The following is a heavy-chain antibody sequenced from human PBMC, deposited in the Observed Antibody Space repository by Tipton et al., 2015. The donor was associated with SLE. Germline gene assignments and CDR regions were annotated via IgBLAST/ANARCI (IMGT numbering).Heavy chain of an antibody. CDR2: MFISGRT. V-gene: IGHV4-61*02. CDR3: ARHGGRYSAGGDYFDY. CDR1: GGSISHGGYY. Sequence: TLSLTCTVSGGSISHGGYYWSWIRQPPGKGLEYIGRMFISGRTNYNPSLESRVTMSIDTSKNQFSLKLTSVTAADTAVYYCARHGGRYSAGGDYFDYWVQGILVTVSS. J-gene: IGHJ4*02. D-gene: IGHD3-10*01.